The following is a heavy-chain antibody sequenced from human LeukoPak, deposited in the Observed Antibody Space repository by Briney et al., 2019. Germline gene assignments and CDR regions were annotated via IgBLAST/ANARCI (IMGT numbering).Heavy chain of an antibody. CDR1: GFTFSSYW. J-gene: IGHJ3*02. Sequence: GGSLRLSCAASGFTFSSYWMSWVRQAPGKGLEWVANINQDGSEKYYVDSVKGRFTISRDNAKNSPYLQMNSLRAEDTAVYYCARDSRSGYSYVDAFDIWGQGTMVTVSS. CDR3: ARDSRSGYSYVDAFDI. CDR2: INQDGSEK. V-gene: IGHV3-7*03. D-gene: IGHD5-18*01.